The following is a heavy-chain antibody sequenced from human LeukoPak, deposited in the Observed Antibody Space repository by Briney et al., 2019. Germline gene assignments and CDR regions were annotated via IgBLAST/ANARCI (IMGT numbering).Heavy chain of an antibody. Sequence: ASVKVSCKASGYTFTSYYMHWVRQAPGQGLEWMGIINPSGGSTSYAQKFQGRVTMIRDTSTSTVYMELSSLRSEDTAVYYCARDPGYDILTGYYDLWGQGTMVTVSS. V-gene: IGHV1-46*03. CDR3: ARDPGYDILTGYYDL. CDR2: INPSGGST. CDR1: GYTFTSYY. D-gene: IGHD3-9*01. J-gene: IGHJ3*01.